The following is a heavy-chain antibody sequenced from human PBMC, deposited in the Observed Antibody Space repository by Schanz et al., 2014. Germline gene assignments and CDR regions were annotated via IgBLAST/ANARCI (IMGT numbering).Heavy chain of an antibody. CDR3: AGDLISSGWYG. CDR2: IISTGGTI. Sequence: QVQLVESGGGLVKPGGSLRLSCAASGFTFSSYYMSWIRQAPGKGLEWVSSIISTGGTIYYVDSVRGRFTISRDNAKNTLFRQMNSLRVEDTAVDYCAGDLISSGWYGWGQGTLGTVSS. D-gene: IGHD6-19*01. J-gene: IGHJ4*02. V-gene: IGHV3-11*01. CDR1: GFTFSSYY.